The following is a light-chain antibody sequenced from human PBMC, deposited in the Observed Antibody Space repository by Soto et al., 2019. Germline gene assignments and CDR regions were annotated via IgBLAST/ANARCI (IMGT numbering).Light chain of an antibody. V-gene: IGLV2-14*01. CDR2: EVS. Sequence: QSVLTQPASVSGSPGQPLPSSSLGPGSDVGGYNYVSWYQQQSGKAPKLMIHEVSNRPSGVSSRFSGSKSGNTAPLTISGLQAEDEADYYCSSYTSSRAYVFGIGTKVTVL. J-gene: IGLJ1*01. CDR3: SSYTSSRAYV. CDR1: GSDVGGYNY.